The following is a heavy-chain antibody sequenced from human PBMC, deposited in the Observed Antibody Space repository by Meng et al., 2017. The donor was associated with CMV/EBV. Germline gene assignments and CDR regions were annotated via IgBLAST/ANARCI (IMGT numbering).Heavy chain of an antibody. Sequence: SVKVSCKASGGTFSSYAISWVRQAPGQGLEWMGGIIPIFGTANYAQKFQGRVTITTDESTSTAYMELSSLRSEDTAVYYCARGLRYSSSWLFQHDYWGQGTLVTVS. CDR3: ARGLRYSSSWLFQHDY. J-gene: IGHJ4*02. V-gene: IGHV1-69*05. D-gene: IGHD6-13*01. CDR2: IIPIFGTA. CDR1: GGTFSSYA.